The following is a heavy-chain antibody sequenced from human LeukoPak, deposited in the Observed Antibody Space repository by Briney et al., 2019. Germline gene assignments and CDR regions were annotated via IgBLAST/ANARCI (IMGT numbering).Heavy chain of an antibody. D-gene: IGHD2-21*02. CDR3: ARDRGAYCSGDCYWNWFDP. J-gene: IGHJ5*02. CDR1: GYTFTSYG. CDR2: ISAYNGNT. Sequence: ASVKVSCKASGYTFTSYGISWVRQAPGQGLEWMGWISAYNGNTNYAQKLQGRVTMTTDTSTSTAYMELRSLRSDDTAVYYCARDRGAYCSGDCYWNWFDPWGQGTLVTVSS. V-gene: IGHV1-18*01.